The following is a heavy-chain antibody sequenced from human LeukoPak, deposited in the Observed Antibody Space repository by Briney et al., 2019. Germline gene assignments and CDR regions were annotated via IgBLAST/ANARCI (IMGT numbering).Heavy chain of an antibody. CDR1: GFTFSSYS. Sequence: GGSLRLSCAASGFTFSSYSMNWVRQAPGKGLEWVSSISSSSSYIYYADSVKGRFTISRDNAKNALYLQMSSLRAEDTAIYYCTRVPYGDYWSSDYWGQGTLVTVSS. D-gene: IGHD4-17*01. CDR3: TRVPYGDYWSSDY. V-gene: IGHV3-21*03. J-gene: IGHJ4*02. CDR2: ISSSSSYI.